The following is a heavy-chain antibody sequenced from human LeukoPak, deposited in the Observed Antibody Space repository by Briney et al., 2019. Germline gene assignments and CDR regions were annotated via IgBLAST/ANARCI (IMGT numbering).Heavy chain of an antibody. J-gene: IGHJ5*02. CDR1: GFTFSSYG. V-gene: IGHV3-30*18. CDR2: ISYDGSNK. CDR3: AKDLYSYGNNWFDP. Sequence: GGSLRLSCAASGFTFSSYGMHWVRQAPGKGLEWVAVISYDGSNKYYADSVKGRFTISRDNSKNTLHLQMNSLRAEDTAVYYCAKDLYSYGNNWFDPWGQGTLVTVSS. D-gene: IGHD5-18*01.